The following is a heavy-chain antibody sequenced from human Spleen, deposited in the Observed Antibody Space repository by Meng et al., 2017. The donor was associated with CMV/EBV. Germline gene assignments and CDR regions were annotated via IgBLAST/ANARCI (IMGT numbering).Heavy chain of an antibody. CDR2: ISAYNGNT. CDR3: AREFKNRRGIFGVASGGYYGMDV. J-gene: IGHJ6*02. V-gene: IGHV1-18*01. CDR1: GYTFTSYG. Sequence: ASVKVSCKASGYTFTSYGISWVRQAPGQGLEWMGWISAYNGNTNYAQKLQGRVTMTTDTSTSTAYMELRSLRSEDTAVYYCAREFKNRRGIFGVASGGYYGMDVWGQGTTVTVSS. D-gene: IGHD3-3*01.